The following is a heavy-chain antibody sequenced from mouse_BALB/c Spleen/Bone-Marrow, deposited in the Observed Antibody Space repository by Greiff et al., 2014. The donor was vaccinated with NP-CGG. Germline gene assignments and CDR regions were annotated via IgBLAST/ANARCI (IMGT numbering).Heavy chain of an antibody. CDR1: GYAFSSYW. CDR3: ARRGYYYGSSYVDY. V-gene: IGHV1-80*01. Sequence: QVQLQQSGAELVRPGSSVKISCKASGYAFSSYWMNWVKQRPGQGLEWIGQIYPGDGYTNYNGKFKGKATLTADKSSSTAYMQLSSLTSEDSAVYFCARRGYYYGSSYVDYWGQGTTLTVSS. CDR2: IYPGDGYT. J-gene: IGHJ2*01. D-gene: IGHD1-1*01.